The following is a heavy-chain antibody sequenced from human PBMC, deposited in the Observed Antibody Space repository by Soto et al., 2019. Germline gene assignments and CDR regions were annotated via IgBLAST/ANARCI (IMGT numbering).Heavy chain of an antibody. CDR3: ARTYYDILTGYLDY. J-gene: IGHJ4*02. CDR2: IYYSGST. Sequence: SETLSLTCTVSGGSISSGGYYWSWIRQHPGKGLEWIGYIYYSGSTYYNPSLKSRVTISVDTSKNQFSLKLSSVTAADTAVYYCARTYYDILTGYLDYWGQGTLVTVSS. CDR1: GGSISSGGYY. V-gene: IGHV4-31*03. D-gene: IGHD3-9*01.